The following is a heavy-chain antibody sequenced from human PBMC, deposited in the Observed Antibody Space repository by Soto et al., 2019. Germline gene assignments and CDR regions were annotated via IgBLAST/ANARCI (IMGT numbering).Heavy chain of an antibody. CDR3: ARIKWGLNYYNGMDV. CDR1: GYYCSDYF. D-gene: IGHD1-26*01. Sequence: GSVKVSCKSSGYYCSDYFIKRGRQAPGQGLDWVAWINPKTAATNYAKKFQGRVSLTWDTSSATAYMELTRLRPDDTAVYYCARIKWGLNYYNGMDVWGQGTTVTVS. CDR2: INPKTAAT. V-gene: IGHV1-2*02. J-gene: IGHJ6*02.